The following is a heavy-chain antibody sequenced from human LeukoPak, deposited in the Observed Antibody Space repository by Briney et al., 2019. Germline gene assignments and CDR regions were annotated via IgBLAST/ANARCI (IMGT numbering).Heavy chain of an antibody. D-gene: IGHD2-2*01. V-gene: IGHV3-48*02. CDR1: GFTFSSYS. J-gene: IGHJ4*02. Sequence: GGSLRLSCAASGFTFSSYSMNRVRQAQGKGLEWVSYISRSSSTIYYADSVKGRFTISRDNGKNSLYLQMSSLRDEDTAVYYCARRGGREVPAAHFDYWGQGTLVTVSS. CDR3: ARRGGREVPAAHFDY. CDR2: ISRSSSTI.